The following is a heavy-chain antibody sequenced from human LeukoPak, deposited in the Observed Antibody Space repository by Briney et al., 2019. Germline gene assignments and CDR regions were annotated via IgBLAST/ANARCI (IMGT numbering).Heavy chain of an antibody. J-gene: IGHJ4*02. V-gene: IGHV3-21*01. Sequence: TGGSLRLSCAASGFTFSSYSMNWVRQAPGKGQEWVSSISSSSGYIYYSDSVKGRFTISRDNAKNSLYLQMNSLIAEATAVYYCARVRYSGYDYSLYRGQGDLWTVSS. CDR3: ARVRYSGYDYSLY. CDR2: ISSSSGYI. CDR1: GFTFSSYS. D-gene: IGHD5-12*01.